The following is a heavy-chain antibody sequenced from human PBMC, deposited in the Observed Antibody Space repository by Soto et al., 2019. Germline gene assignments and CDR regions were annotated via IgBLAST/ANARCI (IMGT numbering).Heavy chain of an antibody. Sequence: QVQLVQSGAEVKKPGSSVKVSCKASGGTFSSYTISWVRQAPGQGLEWMGRIIPILGIANYAQKFQGRVTITAAKSTSTAYMELSSLRSEDTAVYYCARDLGDGIVGATSSDYWGQGTLVTVS. CDR1: GGTFSSYT. J-gene: IGHJ4*02. CDR2: IIPILGIA. V-gene: IGHV1-69*08. CDR3: ARDLGDGIVGATSSDY. D-gene: IGHD1-26*01.